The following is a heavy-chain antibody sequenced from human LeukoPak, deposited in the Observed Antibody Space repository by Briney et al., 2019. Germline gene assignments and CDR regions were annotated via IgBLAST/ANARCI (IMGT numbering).Heavy chain of an antibody. J-gene: IGHJ4*02. D-gene: IGHD3-22*01. CDR2: ISTSGGST. CDR3: AKRDTSGYYYFEY. V-gene: IGHV3-23*01. CDR1: GFTFSNFA. Sequence: PGGSLRLSCAASGFTFSNFAMSWVRQAPGKGLEWVSGISTSGGSTYYADSVKGRFTISRDNPKNTLYLQMNSLRAEDTAVYYCAKRDTSGYYYFEYWGQGTLVTVSS.